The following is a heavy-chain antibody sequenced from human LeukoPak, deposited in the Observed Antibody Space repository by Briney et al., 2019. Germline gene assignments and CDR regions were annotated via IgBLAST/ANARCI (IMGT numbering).Heavy chain of an antibody. D-gene: IGHD6-13*01. CDR3: ARLEDIAAAPDYYYGMDV. CDR1: EGSVSTYF. V-gene: IGHV4-59*08. CDR2: VFHDGST. Sequence: PSETLSLTCTVSEGSVSTYFWNWLRQPPGGGLEWIGHVFHDGSTNLNPSLKSRVTISIDTSKNQFSLNLRSVTAADTAVYYCARLEDIAAAPDYYYGMDVWGQGTTVTVSS. J-gene: IGHJ6*02.